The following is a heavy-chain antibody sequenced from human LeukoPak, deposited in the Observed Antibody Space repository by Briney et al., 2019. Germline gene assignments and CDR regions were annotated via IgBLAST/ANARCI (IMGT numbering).Heavy chain of an antibody. CDR1: GFTFSGYT. CDR3: TTDIVVVPAGMRGY. Sequence: PGTSLRLSCAVSGFTFSGYTMHWVRQAPGKGLEWVGRIKSKTDGGTTDYAGTVKGRFTISRDDSKKTLYLQMNSLKTEDTAVYYCTTDIVVVPAGMRGYWGQGTLVTVSS. CDR2: IKSKTDGGTT. D-gene: IGHD2-2*01. V-gene: IGHV3-15*01. J-gene: IGHJ4*02.